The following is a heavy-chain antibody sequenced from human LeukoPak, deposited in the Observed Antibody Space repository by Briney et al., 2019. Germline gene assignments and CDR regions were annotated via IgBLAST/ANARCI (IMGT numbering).Heavy chain of an antibody. J-gene: IGHJ4*02. D-gene: IGHD4-17*01. V-gene: IGHV3-30*18. CDR1: GFTFRNYG. CDR2: ISYDGRSK. Sequence: GRSLRLSCAASGFTFRNYGMHWVRQAPGKGLEWVAVISYDGRSKYYADSVKGRFTISRDNSKNTLYLQMNSLRVEDTAVYYCAKDASTVTLHADYWGQGTLVTVSS. CDR3: AKDASTVTLHADY.